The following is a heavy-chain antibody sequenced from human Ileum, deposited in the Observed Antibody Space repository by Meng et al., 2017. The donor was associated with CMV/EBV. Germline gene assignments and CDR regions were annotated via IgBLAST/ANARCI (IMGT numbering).Heavy chain of an antibody. CDR2: IYLGDAHT. D-gene: IGHD3-10*01. Sequence: GGSLRLSCKGSGYTFTNYWIAWVRQLPGKGLEWMGTIYLGDAHTRYSPSVQGQVTISTDTSISTAYLRWSSLKASDTAIYYCARRSPGSGIYYALDVWGPGTTVTGAS. CDR3: ARRSPGSGIYYALDV. CDR1: GYTFTNYW. V-gene: IGHV5-51*01. J-gene: IGHJ6*02.